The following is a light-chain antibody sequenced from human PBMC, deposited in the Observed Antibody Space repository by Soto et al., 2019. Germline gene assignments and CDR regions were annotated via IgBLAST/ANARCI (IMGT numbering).Light chain of an antibody. J-gene: IGKJ5*01. Sequence: EIVFTQSPATLSLSPVESATLSCRATRSVSSYLAWYQQKPGQAPRLLIYDASSRPTDIPARFSGSGSGTDSTLTISSLEPEDFAVYYCQQSSNWPPINFGQGTRLEIK. CDR3: QQSSNWPPIN. V-gene: IGKV3-11*01. CDR2: DAS. CDR1: RSVSSY.